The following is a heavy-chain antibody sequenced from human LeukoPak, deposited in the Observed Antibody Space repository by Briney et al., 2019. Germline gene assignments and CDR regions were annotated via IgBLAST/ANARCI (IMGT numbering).Heavy chain of an antibody. Sequence: GGSLRLSCAASGFTFSNAWMTWVRQAPGKGLEWVGLIKRNTDGGTTDYAAPVKGRFAISRDDSKNTVFLQMNSLKTEDTAVYYCTATLGYWGQGTLVTVSS. J-gene: IGHJ4*02. CDR1: GFTFSNAW. CDR3: TATLGY. CDR2: IKRNTDGGTT. V-gene: IGHV3-15*01.